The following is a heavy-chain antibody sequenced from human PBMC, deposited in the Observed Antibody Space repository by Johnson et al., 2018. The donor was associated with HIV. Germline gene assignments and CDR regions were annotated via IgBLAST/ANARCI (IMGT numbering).Heavy chain of an antibody. J-gene: IGHJ3*02. Sequence: QVQLVESGGGVVRPGRSLRLSCAASGFTFSSYAMHWVRQAPGKGLEWVAVISYDGSNKYYADSVKGRFTISRDNSKNTLYLQMNSLRAEDTAVYYCVGGWDAFDIWGQGTMVTVSS. CDR1: GFTFSSYA. CDR3: VGGWDAFDI. V-gene: IGHV3-30*04. D-gene: IGHD3-16*01. CDR2: ISYDGSNK.